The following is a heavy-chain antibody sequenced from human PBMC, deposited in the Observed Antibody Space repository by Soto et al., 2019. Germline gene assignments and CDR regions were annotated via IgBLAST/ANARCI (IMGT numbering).Heavy chain of an antibody. D-gene: IGHD5-18*01. CDR1: GGSISSHY. CDR2: IYYSGST. Sequence: SETLSLTCTVSGGSISSHYWSRIRQPPGKGLEWIGYIYYSGSTNYNPSLKSRVTISVDTSKNQFSLKLSSVTAADTAVYYCARDGYSYGPSNYYYMDVWGKGTTVTVSS. J-gene: IGHJ6*03. CDR3: ARDGYSYGPSNYYYMDV. V-gene: IGHV4-59*11.